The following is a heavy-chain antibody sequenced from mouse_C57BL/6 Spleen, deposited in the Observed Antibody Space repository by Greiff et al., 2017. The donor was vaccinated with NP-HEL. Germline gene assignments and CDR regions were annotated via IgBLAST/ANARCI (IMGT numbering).Heavy chain of an antibody. CDR2: INPSNGGT. V-gene: IGHV1-53*01. CDR1: GYAFSSYW. CDR3: ARPYYGRDHYAMDY. J-gene: IGHJ4*01. D-gene: IGHD1-1*01. Sequence: QVHVKQSGAELVKPGASVKISCKASGYAFSSYWMHWVKQRPGQGLEWIGNINPSNGGTNYNEKFKSKATLTVDKSSSTAYMQLSSLTSEDSAVYYCARPYYGRDHYAMDYWGQGTSVTVSS.